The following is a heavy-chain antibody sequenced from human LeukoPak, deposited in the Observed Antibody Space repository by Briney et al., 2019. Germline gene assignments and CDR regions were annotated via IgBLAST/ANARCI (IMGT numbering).Heavy chain of an antibody. V-gene: IGHV1-18*01. CDR1: GYTFTSYG. J-gene: IGHJ6*04. CDR3: ARDTRGNWNYELDV. D-gene: IGHD1-7*01. CDR2: ISAYNGNT. Sequence: ASVKVSCKASGYTFTSYGFSWVRQAPGQGLEWMGWISAYNGNTNYAQKLQGRVTMTTDTSTSTAYMELRSLRSDDTAVYYCARDTRGNWNYELDVWGKGTTVTVSS.